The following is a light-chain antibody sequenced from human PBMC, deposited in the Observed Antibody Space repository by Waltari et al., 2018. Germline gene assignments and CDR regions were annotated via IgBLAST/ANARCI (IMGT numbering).Light chain of an antibody. Sequence: QSALTQPASVSGSPGQSITIPCTGTSSDVGSYNLVSWYQQHPGKAPKLMIYEVTKRSSGVSNRFSGSKSGNTASLTISGLQAEDESDYYCCSYAGASTHVVFGGGTKVTVL. CDR2: EVT. CDR1: SSDVGSYNL. J-gene: IGLJ2*01. V-gene: IGLV2-23*02. CDR3: CSYAGASTHVV.